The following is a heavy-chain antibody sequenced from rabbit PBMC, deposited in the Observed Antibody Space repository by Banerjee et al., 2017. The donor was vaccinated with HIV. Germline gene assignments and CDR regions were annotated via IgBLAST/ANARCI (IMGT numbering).Heavy chain of an antibody. CDR3: ARWDVDCGGCLNL. CDR2: IYNGDGST. J-gene: IGHJ4*01. CDR1: GIDFSSNA. D-gene: IGHD4-2*01. Sequence: QQQLEESGGGLVKPGGTLTLTCKASGIDFSSNAMCWVRQAPGKGPEWIACIYNGDGSTYYASWAKGRFTISKTSSTTVTLQMTSLTAADTATYFCARWDVDCGGCLNLWGPGTLVTVS. V-gene: IGHV1S47*01.